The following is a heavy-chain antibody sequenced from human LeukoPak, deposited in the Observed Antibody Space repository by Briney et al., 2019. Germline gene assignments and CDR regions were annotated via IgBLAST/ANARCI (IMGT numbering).Heavy chain of an antibody. V-gene: IGHV3-7*03. CDR3: ARAHVVVLGGALGGMDV. Sequence: GGSLRLSCAASGFTFSSYWMSWVRQAPGKGLEWVANIKQDGSEKYYVDSVKGRFTISRDNAKNSLYLQMNSLRAEDTAVYYCARAHVVVLGGALGGMDVWGQGTTVTVSS. J-gene: IGHJ6*02. D-gene: IGHD3-10*01. CDR2: IKQDGSEK. CDR1: GFTFSSYW.